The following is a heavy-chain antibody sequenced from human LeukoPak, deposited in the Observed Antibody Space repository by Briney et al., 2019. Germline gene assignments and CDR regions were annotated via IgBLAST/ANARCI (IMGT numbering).Heavy chain of an antibody. CDR1: GFTVRDNY. CDR2: IYSGGNT. Sequence: PGGSLRLSCAASGFTVRDNYMSWVRQAPGKGLEWVSLIYSGGNTFYPDSVRGRFTISRDNSKNTLYLQMNSLRAEDTAVYYCARRDSSGYYIEYWGQGTLVTVSS. J-gene: IGHJ4*02. CDR3: ARRDSSGYYIEY. D-gene: IGHD3-22*01. V-gene: IGHV3-66*04.